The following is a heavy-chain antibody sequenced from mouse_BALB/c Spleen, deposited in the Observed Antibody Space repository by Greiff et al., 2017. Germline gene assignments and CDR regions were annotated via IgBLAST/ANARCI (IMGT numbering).Heavy chain of an antibody. CDR3: ARSHYGNYGFAY. D-gene: IGHD2-1*01. CDR2: IDPANGNT. J-gene: IGHJ3*01. CDR1: GFNIKDTY. V-gene: IGHV14-3*02. Sequence: VQLQQSGAELVKPGASVKLSCTASGFNIKDTYMHWVKQRPEQGLEWIGRIDPANGNTKYDPKFQGKATITADTTSNTAYLQLSSLTSEDTAVYYCARSHYGNYGFAYWGQGTLVTVSA.